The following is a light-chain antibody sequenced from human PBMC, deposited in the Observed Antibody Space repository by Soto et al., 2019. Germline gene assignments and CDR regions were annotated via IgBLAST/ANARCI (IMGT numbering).Light chain of an antibody. CDR3: QQIHSTSSYT. CDR2: AAS. V-gene: IGKV1-39*01. Sequence: DIQMTQSPSSLSASVGDRVTITCRASQNIRNYLNWYQQRPGKTPNLLVYAASNLRSGVPSRFSGSGSGTLFTLTITTLQPEDFATYYCQQIHSTSSYTFGQGTSVDIK. J-gene: IGKJ2*01. CDR1: QNIRNY.